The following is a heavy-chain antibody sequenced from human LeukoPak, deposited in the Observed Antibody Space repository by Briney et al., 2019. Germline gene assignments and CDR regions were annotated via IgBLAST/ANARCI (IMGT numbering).Heavy chain of an antibody. CDR1: GFSISSSSYY. CDR2: IYYSGST. CDR3: ARRGRDGYKRWYFDL. D-gene: IGHD5-24*01. Sequence: SETLSLTCTVSGFSISSSSYYWGWIRQPPGKGLEWIGYIYYSGSTNYNPSLKSRVTISVDTSKNQFSLKLSSVTAADTAVYYCARRGRDGYKRWYFDLWGRGTLVTVSS. J-gene: IGHJ2*01. V-gene: IGHV4-61*05.